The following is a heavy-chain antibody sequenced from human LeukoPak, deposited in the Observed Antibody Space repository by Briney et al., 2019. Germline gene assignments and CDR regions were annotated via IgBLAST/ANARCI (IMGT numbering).Heavy chain of an antibody. D-gene: IGHD6-13*01. J-gene: IGHJ4*02. CDR1: GGTFSSYA. CDR2: IIPILGIP. Sequence: ASVTVSCKASGGTFSSYAINWVRQAPGQGLEWMGRIIPILGIPNYAQKFQGRVTITADKSTSTAYMELSSLRSEDTAVYYCARELAAAGTVPYYFDYWGQGTLVTVSS. V-gene: IGHV1-69*04. CDR3: ARELAAAGTVPYYFDY.